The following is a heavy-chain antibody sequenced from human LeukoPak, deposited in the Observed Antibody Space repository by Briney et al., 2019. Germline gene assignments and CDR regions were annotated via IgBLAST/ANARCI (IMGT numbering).Heavy chain of an antibody. D-gene: IGHD3-22*01. Sequence: SGGSLRLSCAASGFTFSSYAMSWVRQAPGKGLEWVSAISGSGGSTYYADSVKGRFTISRDNSKNTLYLQMNSLRAEDTAVYYCAKDEGDYYDSSGYYYGSWGQGTLVTASS. CDR2: ISGSGGST. CDR3: AKDEGDYYDSSGYYYGS. CDR1: GFTFSSYA. V-gene: IGHV3-23*01. J-gene: IGHJ4*02.